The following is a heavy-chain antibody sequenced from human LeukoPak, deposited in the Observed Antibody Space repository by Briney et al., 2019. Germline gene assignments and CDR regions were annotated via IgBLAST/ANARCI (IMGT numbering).Heavy chain of an antibody. Sequence: GGSLRLSCAASGFTFSSYAIHWVRQAPGKGLEWVAVISYDGSNKYYADSVKGRFTISRDNSKNTLYLQMNSLRAEVTAVYYCARRGYSYGALDYWGQGTLVTVSS. CDR2: ISYDGSNK. CDR1: GFTFSSYA. J-gene: IGHJ4*02. V-gene: IGHV3-30-3*01. D-gene: IGHD5-18*01. CDR3: ARRGYSYGALDY.